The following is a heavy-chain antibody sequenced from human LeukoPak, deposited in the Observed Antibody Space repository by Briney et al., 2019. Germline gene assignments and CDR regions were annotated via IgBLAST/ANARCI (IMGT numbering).Heavy chain of an antibody. CDR1: GFTFSSYS. CDR2: IRYDGSNR. V-gene: IGHV3-30*02. Sequence: GGSLRLSCAAPGFTFSSYSMNWVRQAPGKGLEWVAFIRYDGSNRYYADSVRGRFTISRDNSKNTLFLQMTSLTVEDTAVYYCAKDRARPSQFAYWGQGTLVTVSS. J-gene: IGHJ4*02. CDR3: AKDRARPSQFAY.